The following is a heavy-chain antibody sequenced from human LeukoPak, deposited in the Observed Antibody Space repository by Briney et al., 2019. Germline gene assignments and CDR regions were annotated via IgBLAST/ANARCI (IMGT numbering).Heavy chain of an antibody. V-gene: IGHV4-34*01. CDR3: ARVKYQLRILGWFDP. J-gene: IGHJ5*02. D-gene: IGHD2-2*01. Sequence: SETLSLTCAVYGGSFSGYYWSWIRQPPGKGLEWIGEINHSGSTNYNPSLKSRVTISVDTSKNQFPLKLSSVTAADTAVYYCARVKYQLRILGWFDPWGQGTLVTVSS. CDR2: INHSGST. CDR1: GGSFSGYY.